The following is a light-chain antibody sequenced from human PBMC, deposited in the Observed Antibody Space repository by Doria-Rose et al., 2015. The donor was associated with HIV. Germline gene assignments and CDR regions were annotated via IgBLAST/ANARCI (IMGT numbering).Light chain of an antibody. J-gene: IGKJ2*01. Sequence: GDRVTITCRASQGISSYLAWYQQKPGKAPKLLIYAASTLQSGVPSRSSGSGSGTDFTLTISCLQSEDFAAYYCQQYYSYPRTFGQGTKLEIK. V-gene: IGKV1-8*01. CDR1: QGISSY. CDR2: AAS. CDR3: QQYYSYPRT.